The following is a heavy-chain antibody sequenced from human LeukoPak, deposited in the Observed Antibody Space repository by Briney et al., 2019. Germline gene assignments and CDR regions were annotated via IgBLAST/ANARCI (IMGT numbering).Heavy chain of an antibody. J-gene: IGHJ5*02. D-gene: IGHD5-24*01. CDR3: AKVEGDGYNYDH. V-gene: IGHV3-23*01. Sequence: PGGSLRLSCAASGFTFSSYAMSWVRQAPGKGLEWVSAISGSGGSTYYADSVKGRFTISKDNSMNTLYLQMNSLRAEDTAVYYCAKVEGDGYNYDHWGQGTLVTVSS. CDR1: GFTFSSYA. CDR2: ISGSGGST.